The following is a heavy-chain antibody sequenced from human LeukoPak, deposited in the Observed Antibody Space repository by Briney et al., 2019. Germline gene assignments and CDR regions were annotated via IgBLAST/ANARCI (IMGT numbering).Heavy chain of an antibody. Sequence: PSETLSLTCTVSGGPISSNSYYWGWIRQPPGKGLEWIGTIYYSGSTNYNPSLKSRVTISVDTSKNQFSLKLSSVTAADTAVYYCARNSGSYLTAAFDIWGQGTMVTVSS. J-gene: IGHJ3*02. CDR2: IYYSGST. CDR1: GGPISSNSYY. D-gene: IGHD1-26*01. CDR3: ARNSGSYLTAAFDI. V-gene: IGHV4-39*07.